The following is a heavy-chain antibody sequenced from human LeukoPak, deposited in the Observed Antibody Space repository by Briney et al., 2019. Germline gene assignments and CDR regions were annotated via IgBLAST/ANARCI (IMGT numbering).Heavy chain of an antibody. V-gene: IGHV3-7*01. D-gene: IGHD6-19*01. CDR2: IKQDGSEK. J-gene: IGHJ4*02. Sequence: GGSLRLSCAASGFTFSLYWMNWVRRAPGKGLEWVANIKQDGSEKNYVDSVKGRFTISRDNAKNSLYLQMNSLRAEDTAVYYCAREYSSGWYGYWGQGTLVTVSS. CDR3: AREYSSGWYGY. CDR1: GFTFSLYW.